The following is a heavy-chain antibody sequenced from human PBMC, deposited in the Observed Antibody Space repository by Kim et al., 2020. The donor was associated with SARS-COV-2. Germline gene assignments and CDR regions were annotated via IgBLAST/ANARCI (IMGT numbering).Heavy chain of an antibody. CDR2: INHSGST. J-gene: IGHJ4*02. Sequence: SETLSLTCAVYGGSFSGYYWSWIRQPPGKGLEWIGEINHSGSTNYNPSLKSRVTISVDTSKNQFSLKLSSVTAADTAVYYCARGLHQPFDYWGQGTLVT. CDR3: ARGLHQPFDY. CDR1: GGSFSGYY. D-gene: IGHD2-2*01. V-gene: IGHV4-34*01.